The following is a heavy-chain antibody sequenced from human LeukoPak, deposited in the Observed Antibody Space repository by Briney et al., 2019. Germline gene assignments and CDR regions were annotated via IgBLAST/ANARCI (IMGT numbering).Heavy chain of an antibody. CDR1: GGSISSYY. Sequence: PSETLSLTCTVSGGSISSYYWSWIRQSPGKGLEWIGYIYYSGRTSYNPSLKSRVTISVDTSKNQFSLKLISVTAADTAVYFCARLAGYSTDWFRYFDYWGQGTLVTVSS. J-gene: IGHJ4*02. CDR3: ARLAGYSTDWFRYFDY. V-gene: IGHV4-59*08. CDR2: IYYSGRT. D-gene: IGHD6-19*01.